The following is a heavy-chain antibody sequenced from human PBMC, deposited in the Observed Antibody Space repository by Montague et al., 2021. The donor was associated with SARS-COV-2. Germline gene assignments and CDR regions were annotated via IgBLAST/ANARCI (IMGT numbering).Heavy chain of an antibody. D-gene: IGHD2/OR15-2a*01. CDR3: AGGGLGNRGFDY. V-gene: IGHV4-4*01. CDR2: IYLSGIT. Sequence: ETLSLTCVVSDVSLSTSTWCSWVRQSPGKGLEWVGVIYLSGITNNNPSVKSRVSISLDDSRSQFSLRLTSVTAAYTAEYCCAGGGLGNRGFDYWGQGTLVTVSS. CDR1: DVSLSTSTW. J-gene: IGHJ4*02.